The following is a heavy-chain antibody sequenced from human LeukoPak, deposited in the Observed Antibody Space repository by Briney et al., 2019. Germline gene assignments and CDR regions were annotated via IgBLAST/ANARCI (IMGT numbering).Heavy chain of an antibody. CDR3: ARDPGYYDSSGSFDY. CDR2: ISGSGGST. J-gene: IGHJ4*02. V-gene: IGHV3-23*01. CDR1: GFTFSSYA. Sequence: QTGGSLSLSCAASGFTFSSYAMSWVRQAPGEGLEWVSAISGSGGSTYYGDSVKGRFTISRDNSKNTLYLQMNSLRAEDTAVYYCARDPGYYDSSGSFDYWGQGTLVTVSS. D-gene: IGHD3-22*01.